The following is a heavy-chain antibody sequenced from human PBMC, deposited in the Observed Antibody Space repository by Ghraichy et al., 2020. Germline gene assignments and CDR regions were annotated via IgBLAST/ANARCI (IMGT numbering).Heavy chain of an antibody. CDR2: TYYRSKWYN. V-gene: IGHV6-1*01. CDR3: AREWRSLAYCGGDCSNLDY. CDR1: GDSVSSNSAA. D-gene: IGHD2-21*02. J-gene: IGHJ4*02. Sequence: SQTLSLTCAISGDSVSSNSAAWNWIRQSPSRGLEWLGRTYYRSKWYNDYAVSVKSRITINPDTSKNQFSLQLNSVTPEDTAVYYCAREWRSLAYCGGDCSNLDYWGQGTLVTVSS.